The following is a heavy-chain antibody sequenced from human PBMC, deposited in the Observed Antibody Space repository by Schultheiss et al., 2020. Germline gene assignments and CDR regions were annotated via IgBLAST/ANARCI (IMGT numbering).Heavy chain of an antibody. CDR1: GGSISSSSYY. V-gene: IGHV4-39*01. D-gene: IGHD2-2*01. CDR2: IYYSGST. Sequence: SATLSLTCTVSGGSISSSSYYWGWIRQPPGKGLEWIGSIYYSGSTYYNPSLKSRVTISVDTSKNQFSLKLSSVTAADTAVYYCARHRVVPAAPLYFDYWGKGTLVTVSS. CDR3: ARHRVVPAAPLYFDY. J-gene: IGHJ4*02.